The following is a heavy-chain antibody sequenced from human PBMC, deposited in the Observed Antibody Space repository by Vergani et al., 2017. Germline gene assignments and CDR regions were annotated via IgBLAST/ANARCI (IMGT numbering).Heavy chain of an antibody. CDR2: ISYDGSNK. Sequence: QVQLVESGGGVVQPGRSLRLSCAASGFTFSSYGMHWVRQAPGKGLEWVAVISYDGSNKYYADSVKGRFTISRDNSKNTLYLQMNSLRAEDTAVYYCAKVTRAAAGYDAFDIWGQGTMVTVSS. V-gene: IGHV3-30*18. J-gene: IGHJ3*02. CDR1: GFTFSSYG. CDR3: AKVTRAAAGYDAFDI. D-gene: IGHD6-13*01.